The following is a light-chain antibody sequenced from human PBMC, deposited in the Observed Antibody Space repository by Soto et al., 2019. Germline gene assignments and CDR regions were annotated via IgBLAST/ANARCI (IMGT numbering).Light chain of an antibody. CDR3: CSYAGSVV. Sequence: QSVLTQPDSVSGSPGQTITISSTGTSSDVGSYNLVSWYQQHPGKAPKLMIYEGSKRPSGVSNRFSGSKSGNTASLTISGLQTEDEADYYCCSYAGSVVFGGGTKVTVL. V-gene: IGLV2-23*01. J-gene: IGLJ2*01. CDR1: SSDVGSYNL. CDR2: EGS.